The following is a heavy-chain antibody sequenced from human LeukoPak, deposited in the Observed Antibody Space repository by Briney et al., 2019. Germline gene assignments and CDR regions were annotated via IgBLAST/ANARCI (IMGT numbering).Heavy chain of an antibody. D-gene: IGHD3-3*01. CDR1: GFTFSTYA. V-gene: IGHV3-30-3*01. CDR3: ARTQGSILVFYGMDV. Sequence: PGGSLRLSCADSGFTFSTYAMHWVRQAPGKGLEWVAVISYDGSNEYYADSVKGRFTISRDNSKNTLYLQMNGLSAEDTAVYYCARTQGSILVFYGMDVWGQGTTVTVSS. CDR2: ISYDGSNE. J-gene: IGHJ6*02.